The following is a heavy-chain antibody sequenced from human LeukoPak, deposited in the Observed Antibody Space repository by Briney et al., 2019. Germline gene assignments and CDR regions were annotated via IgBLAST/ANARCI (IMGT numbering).Heavy chain of an antibody. CDR1: GFTFGSYD. V-gene: IGHV3-30*02. J-gene: IGHJ6*03. CDR3: ARDRKGYSSSWYYYYYMDV. D-gene: IGHD6-13*01. Sequence: GGSLSLSCVASGFTFGSYDIHWVRQAPGKGLEWVAFIRYDGSNKYYADSVKGRFTISRDNSKNTLYLQMNSLRAEDTAVYYCARDRKGYSSSWYYYYYMDVWGKGTTVTVSS. CDR2: IRYDGSNK.